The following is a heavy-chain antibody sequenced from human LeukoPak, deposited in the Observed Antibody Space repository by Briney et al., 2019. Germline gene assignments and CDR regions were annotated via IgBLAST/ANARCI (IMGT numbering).Heavy chain of an antibody. D-gene: IGHD3-10*01. CDR2: INSDGGGT. CDR1: GFTFSSYW. V-gene: IGHV3-74*01. J-gene: IGHJ4*02. Sequence: GGSLRLSCAASGFTFSSYWMHWVRQAPGKGLVWVSRINSDGGGTSYADSVKGRFTISRDNAKNTLYLHMQSLRAEDTAVYYCARGGRVIIRGFHYWGQGTLVPVSS. CDR3: ARGGRVIIRGFHY.